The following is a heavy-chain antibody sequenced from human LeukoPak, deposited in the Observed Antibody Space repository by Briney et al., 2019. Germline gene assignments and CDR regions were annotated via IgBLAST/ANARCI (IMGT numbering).Heavy chain of an antibody. CDR3: AKDDYGDYATGWFDP. J-gene: IGHJ5*02. D-gene: IGHD4-17*01. CDR2: ISWNSGSI. Sequence: GGSLRLSCAASGFTFDDYAMHWVRQAPGKGLEWVSGISWNSGSIGYADSVKGRFTISRDNAKNSLYLQMNSLRAGDTALYYCAKDDYGDYATGWFDPWGQGTLVTVSS. CDR1: GFTFDDYA. V-gene: IGHV3-9*01.